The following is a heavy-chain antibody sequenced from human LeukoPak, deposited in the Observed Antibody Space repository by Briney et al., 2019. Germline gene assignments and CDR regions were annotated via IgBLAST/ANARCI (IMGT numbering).Heavy chain of an antibody. CDR3: ASDGGRDYGSGPTSLYY. Sequence: SETLSLTCAVSGGSISSSNWWSWVRRPPGKGLEWIGEIYHSGSTNYNPSLKSRVTISVDKSKNQFSLKLSSVTAADTAVYYCASDGGRDYGSGPTSLYYWGQGTLVTVSS. J-gene: IGHJ4*02. CDR2: IYHSGST. CDR1: GGSISSSNW. V-gene: IGHV4-4*02. D-gene: IGHD3-10*01.